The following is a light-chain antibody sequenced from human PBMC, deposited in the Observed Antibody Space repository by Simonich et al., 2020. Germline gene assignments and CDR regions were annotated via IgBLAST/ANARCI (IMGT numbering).Light chain of an antibody. CDR1: SSDVGGYNS. CDR3: SSYTSSSTLV. Sequence: QSALTQPASVSGSPGQSITISCTANSSDVGGYNSVSWSQQHPCKAPKLTIYEVHNRPSGVSNRFSCSKSGNTASLTISGLQAEDEADYYCSSYTSSSTLVFGGGTKLTVL. CDR2: EVH. J-gene: IGLJ2*01. V-gene: IGLV2-14*01.